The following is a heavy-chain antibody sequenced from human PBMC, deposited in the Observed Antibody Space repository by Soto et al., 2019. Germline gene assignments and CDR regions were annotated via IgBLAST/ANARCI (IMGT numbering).Heavy chain of an antibody. CDR1: GYNFAGQL. CDR3: ARGGVSTRTLDY. Sequence: EYQTISRKGSGYNFAGQLLALVRQMREKGVVLMVIIYPSDSKTRYRPSLQGQVTISADKSISSAYVQWSRLRASDTAMCYCARGGVSTRTLDYWGQGT. CDR2: IYPSDSKT. D-gene: IGHD3-3*01. V-gene: IGHV5-51*01. J-gene: IGHJ4*02.